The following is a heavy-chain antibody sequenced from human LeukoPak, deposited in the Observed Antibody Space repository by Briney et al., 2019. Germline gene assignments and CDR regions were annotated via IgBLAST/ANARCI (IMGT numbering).Heavy chain of an antibody. V-gene: IGHV1-24*01. CDR3: ATDSLGVVPAAILTY. CDR2: FDPEDGET. Sequence: GASVKVSCKVSGYTLTELSMHWVRQAPGKGLEWMGGFDPEDGETIYAQKFQGRVTMTEDTSTDTAYMELSSLRSEDTAVYYCATDSLGVVPAAILTYWGQGTLVTVSS. D-gene: IGHD2-2*01. CDR1: GYTLTELS. J-gene: IGHJ4*02.